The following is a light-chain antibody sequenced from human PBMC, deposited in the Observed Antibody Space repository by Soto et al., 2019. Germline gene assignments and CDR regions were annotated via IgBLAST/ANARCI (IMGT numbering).Light chain of an antibody. Sequence: QSALTQPRSVSGSPGQSVTISCTGTRSDVGGYNFVSWYQQHPGKAPKLLIYDVTRRPSGVPDRFSGSKSAYTASLTISGLQAEDEADFCCSSYAGSSVVFGGGTQLTVL. J-gene: IGLJ2*01. CDR1: RSDVGGYNF. CDR2: DVT. CDR3: SSYAGSSVV. V-gene: IGLV2-11*01.